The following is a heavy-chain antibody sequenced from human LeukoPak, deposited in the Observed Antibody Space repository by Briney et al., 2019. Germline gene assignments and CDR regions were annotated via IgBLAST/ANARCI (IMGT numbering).Heavy chain of an antibody. CDR2: IAVVGGNT. J-gene: IGHJ4*02. Sequence: PGGSLRLSCAASGFTFSGYGMHWVRQAPGKGLEWVSTIAVVGGNTHYADSVEGRFTISRQDSNNALHLQLNSLRAEDTAIYYCARDCCSGGGPLDIWGQGTLVTVSS. D-gene: IGHD2-15*01. V-gene: IGHV3-23*01. CDR1: GFTFSGYG. CDR3: ARDCCSGGGPLDI.